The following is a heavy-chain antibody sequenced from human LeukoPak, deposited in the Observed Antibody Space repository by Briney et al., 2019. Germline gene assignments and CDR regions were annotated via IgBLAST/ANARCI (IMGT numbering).Heavy chain of an antibody. CDR3: ATDLFYRSSGRSWGCFDY. J-gene: IGHJ4*02. Sequence: ASVKVSCKISEYSLSDLSIHWVREAPRAEREWMGGFDSENNKMVYSQKVQGRVTMTEDPFADTVYMELTSLRSEDTAVYFCATDLFYRSSGRSWGCFDYWGQGTLVIVSS. V-gene: IGHV1-24*01. D-gene: IGHD6-19*01. CDR1: EYSLSDLS. CDR2: FDSENNKM.